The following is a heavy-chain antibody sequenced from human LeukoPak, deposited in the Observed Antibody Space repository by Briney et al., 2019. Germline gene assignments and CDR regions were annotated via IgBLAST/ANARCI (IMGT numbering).Heavy chain of an antibody. CDR1: GYSISSGYY. CDR2: IYHSGST. V-gene: IGHV4-38-2*02. Sequence: SETLSLTCTVSGYSISSGYYWGWIRQPPGKGLEWIGSIYHSGSTYYNPSLKSRVTISVDTSKNQFSLKLSSVTAADTAVYYCARRGITMVRGVITNYYYYYMDVWGKGTTVTISS. D-gene: IGHD3-10*01. CDR3: ARRGITMVRGVITNYYYYYMDV. J-gene: IGHJ6*03.